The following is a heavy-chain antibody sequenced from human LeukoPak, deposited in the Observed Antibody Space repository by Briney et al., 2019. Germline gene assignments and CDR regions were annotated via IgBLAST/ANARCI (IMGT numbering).Heavy chain of an antibody. CDR3: VSMTAMTTLPSSYENGGFDL. J-gene: IGHJ2*01. CDR1: GYTFTGYY. Sequence: GASVKVSCKASGYTFTGYYMHWVRQAPGQGLEWMGWVSPKTGGTKYAQKFQGRVTMTRDTSISTTYMELNRLRSDDAAVYYCVSMTAMTTLPSSYENGGFDLWGRGILVTVSS. D-gene: IGHD4-17*01. CDR2: VSPKTGGT. V-gene: IGHV1-2*02.